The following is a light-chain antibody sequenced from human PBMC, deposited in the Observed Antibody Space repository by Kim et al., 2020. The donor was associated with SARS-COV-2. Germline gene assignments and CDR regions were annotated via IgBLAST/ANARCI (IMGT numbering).Light chain of an antibody. CDR1: TSNIGSDY. Sequence: ELTQPPSASGTPGQRVTMSCSGSTSNIGSDYVYWYQQLPGTAPKLLIYRNNQRPSGVPDRFSGAKSGTSASLAIGGLRSEDEADYYCAAWDDSLNAWVFGGGTQLTVL. CDR3: AAWDDSLNAWV. J-gene: IGLJ3*02. CDR2: RNN. V-gene: IGLV1-47*01.